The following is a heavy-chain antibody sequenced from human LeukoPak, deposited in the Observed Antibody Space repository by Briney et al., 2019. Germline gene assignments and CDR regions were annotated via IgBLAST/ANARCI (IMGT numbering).Heavy chain of an antibody. V-gene: IGHV4-34*09. D-gene: IGHD2-2*01. CDR1: GGSLSDYS. J-gene: IGHJ3*02. Sequence: SETLSLTCAVYGGSLSDYSWSWMRQSPGKGLECIADIDHTGRTNYSPSLKSRVTISVDTSKNQFSLKLSSVTAADTAVYYCAVGVPAAPKDAFDIWGQGTMVTVSS. CDR2: IDHTGRT. CDR3: AVGVPAAPKDAFDI.